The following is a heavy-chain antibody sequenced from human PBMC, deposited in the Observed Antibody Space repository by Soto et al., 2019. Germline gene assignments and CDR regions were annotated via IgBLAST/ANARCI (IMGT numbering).Heavy chain of an antibody. CDR1: GFTFSSYS. D-gene: IGHD3-10*01. J-gene: IGHJ4*02. CDR3: ARSMVRGVIPLLDY. V-gene: IGHV3-48*02. CDR2: ISSSSSTI. Sequence: GSLRLSCAASGFTFSSYSINWVRQAPGKGLEGVSYISSSSSTIYYAESVKGRFTISRDNAKNSLYLQMNSLRDEDTAVYYCARSMVRGVIPLLDYWGQGTLVTVSS.